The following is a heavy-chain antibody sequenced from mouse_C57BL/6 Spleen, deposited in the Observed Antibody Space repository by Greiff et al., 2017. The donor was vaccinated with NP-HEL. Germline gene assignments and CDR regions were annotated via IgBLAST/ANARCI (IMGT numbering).Heavy chain of an antibody. CDR3: ARHGCSDYDGAMDY. D-gene: IGHD2-4*01. Sequence: DVQLVESGGDLVKPGGSLKLSCAASGFTFSSYGMSWVRQTPDKRLEWVATISSGGSYTYYPDSVKGRFTISRDNAKNTLYLQMRSVKSEDKAMYYWARHGCSDYDGAMDYWGQGTSVTVSS. CDR2: ISSGGSYT. CDR1: GFTFSSYG. V-gene: IGHV5-6*01. J-gene: IGHJ4*01.